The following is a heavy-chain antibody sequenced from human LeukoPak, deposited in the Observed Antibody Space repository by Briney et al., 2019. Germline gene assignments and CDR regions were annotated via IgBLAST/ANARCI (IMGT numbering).Heavy chain of an antibody. V-gene: IGHV1-2*02. CDR2: INPNSGGT. J-gene: IGHJ4*02. Sequence: ASVKVSCKASGYTFTGYYMHWARQAPGQGLEWMGWINPNSGGTNYAQKFQGRVTMTRDTSISTAYMELSRLRSDDTAVYYCARGTSTAATDGRDSYWGQGTLVTVSS. CDR1: GYTFTGYY. D-gene: IGHD2-15*01. CDR3: ARGTSTAATDGRDSY.